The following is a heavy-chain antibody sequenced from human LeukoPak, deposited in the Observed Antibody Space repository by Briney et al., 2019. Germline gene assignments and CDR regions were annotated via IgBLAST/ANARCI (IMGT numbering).Heavy chain of an antibody. V-gene: IGHV4-39*01. CDR1: GGSISSSSYY. CDR2: IYYSGST. D-gene: IGHD6-25*01. J-gene: IGHJ5*02. CDR3: ARVAAHWFDP. Sequence: SETLSLTCTVSGGSISSSSYYWGWIRQPPGKGLEWIGSIYYSGSTYYNPSLKSRVTISVDTSKNQFSLKLNSVTAADTAVYYCARVAAHWFDPWGQGTLVTVSS.